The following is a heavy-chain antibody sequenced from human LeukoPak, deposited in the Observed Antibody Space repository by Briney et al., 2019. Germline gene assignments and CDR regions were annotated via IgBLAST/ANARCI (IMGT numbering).Heavy chain of an antibody. CDR2: ISSSGSTI. V-gene: IGHV3-11*01. D-gene: IGHD5-24*01. CDR1: GFTFGDYY. J-gene: IGHJ4*02. Sequence: GGSLRLSCAASGFTFGDYYMSWIRQAPGKGLEWVSYISSSGSTIYYADSVKGRFTISRDNAKNSLYLQMNSLRAEDTAVYYCARDPPTMEEGAYDYWGQGTLVTVSS. CDR3: ARDPPTMEEGAYDY.